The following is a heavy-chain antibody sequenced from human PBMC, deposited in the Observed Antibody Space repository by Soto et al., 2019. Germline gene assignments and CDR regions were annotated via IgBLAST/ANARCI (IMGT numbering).Heavy chain of an antibody. CDR2: IYYNGNT. CDR3: ARARLRAVYAFDF. V-gene: IGHV4-31*03. D-gene: IGHD4-17*01. CDR1: GVSITSGAYY. Sequence: SETLSLTCTLSGVSITSGAYYWTWVRQHPGKGLEWIGYIYYNGNTYFSPSLKSRLTISIDTSKNQFSLKLSSVTAADTAMYYCARARLRAVYAFDFWGQGTMVTVSS. J-gene: IGHJ3*01.